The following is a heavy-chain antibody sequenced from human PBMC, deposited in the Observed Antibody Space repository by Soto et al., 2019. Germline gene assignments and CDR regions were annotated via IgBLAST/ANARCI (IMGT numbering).Heavy chain of an antibody. Sequence: GXSVKVSFNASGHTVGTDAFSLARHIPGQGLEWLGWISTYNGNTFSAQNVQGRLYMTADPSTSTVIMELRGLKPDDTAVYYCARDRRLGRGGMDVWGQGTTVTVSS. CDR3: ARDRRLGRGGMDV. CDR1: GHTVGTDA. CDR2: ISTYNGNT. V-gene: IGHV1-18*04. J-gene: IGHJ6*02. D-gene: IGHD6-6*01.